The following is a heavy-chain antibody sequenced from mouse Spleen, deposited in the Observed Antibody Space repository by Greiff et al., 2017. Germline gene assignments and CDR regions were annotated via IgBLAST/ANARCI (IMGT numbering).Heavy chain of an antibody. Sequence: QVQLKQSGAELVKPGASVKMSCKASGYTFTSYWITWVKQRPGQGLEWIGDIYPGSGSTNYNEKFKSKATLTVDTSSSTAYMQLSSLTSEDSAVYYCAREVTNYFDYWGQGTTLTVSS. CDR2: IYPGSGST. CDR3: AREVTNYFDY. CDR1: GYTFTSYW. D-gene: IGHD2-13*01. V-gene: IGHV1-55*01. J-gene: IGHJ2*01.